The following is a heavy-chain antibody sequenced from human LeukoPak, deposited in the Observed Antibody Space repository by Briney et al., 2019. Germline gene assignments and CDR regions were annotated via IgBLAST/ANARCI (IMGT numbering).Heavy chain of an antibody. Sequence: GGSLRLSCAASGFTFSSYAMSWVRQAPGKGLEWDSAISGSGGSTYYADSVKGRFTISRDNSKNTLYLQMNSLRAEDTAVYYCAKDRGYCSGASCYFAVYYFDYWGQGTLVTVSS. V-gene: IGHV3-23*01. CDR1: GFTFSSYA. J-gene: IGHJ4*02. D-gene: IGHD2-15*01. CDR3: AKDRGYCSGASCYFAVYYFDY. CDR2: ISGSGGST.